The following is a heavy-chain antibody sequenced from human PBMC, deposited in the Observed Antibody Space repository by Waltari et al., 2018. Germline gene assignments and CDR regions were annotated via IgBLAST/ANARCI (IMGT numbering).Heavy chain of an antibody. CDR3: ARERSRPL. V-gene: IGHV3-30-3*01. CDR1: GFTFSHYI. Sequence: QVQLVESGGGVAQPGGSLRLSCAASGFTFSHYIMHWFRQPPGKGLEWVAVISYDAVIQYYADSVKGRFTISRDNSNDTLFLDISRLKVEDSGVYYCARERSRPLWGQGTRVIVST. CDR2: ISYDAVIQ. J-gene: IGHJ4*02.